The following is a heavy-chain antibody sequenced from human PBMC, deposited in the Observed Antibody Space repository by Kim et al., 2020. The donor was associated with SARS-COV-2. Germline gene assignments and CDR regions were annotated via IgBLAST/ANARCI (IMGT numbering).Heavy chain of an antibody. Sequence: GGSLRLSCAASGFTFSSYDINWVRQAPGKGLEWVSYISGSGTTVYYADSVKGRFTISRDNAKNSLFLQMNNLRVEDTAVYYCTRDARVDRHERFDVWGQGIMVTVSS. CDR1: GFTFSSYD. V-gene: IGHV3-48*03. D-gene: IGHD1-1*01. J-gene: IGHJ3*01. CDR2: ISGSGTTV. CDR3: TRDARVDRHERFDV.